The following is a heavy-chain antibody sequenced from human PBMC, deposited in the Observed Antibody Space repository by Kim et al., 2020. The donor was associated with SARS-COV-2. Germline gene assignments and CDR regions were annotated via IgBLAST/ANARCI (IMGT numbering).Heavy chain of an antibody. D-gene: IGHD1-20*01. CDR2: ISYDGSNK. J-gene: IGHJ4*02. CDR3: ARDRAYNWRLDY. Sequence: GGSLRLSCAASGFTFSSYAMHWVRQAPGKGLEWVAVISYDGSNKYYADSVKGRFTISRDNSKNTLYLQMNSLRAEDTAVYYCARDRAYNWRLDYWGQGTLVTVSS. CDR1: GFTFSSYA. V-gene: IGHV3-30*04.